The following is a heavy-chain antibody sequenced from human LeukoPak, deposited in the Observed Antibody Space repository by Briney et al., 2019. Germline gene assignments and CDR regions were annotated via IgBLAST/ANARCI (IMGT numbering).Heavy chain of an antibody. Sequence: SVKVSCKASGGTFSSYAISWVRQAPGQGLEWMGRIIPILGIANYAQKFQGRVTITADKSTSTAYMELSSLRSEDTAVYYCARETPSMYYDILTGYFDYWGQGTLVTVSS. CDR2: IIPILGIA. J-gene: IGHJ4*02. CDR3: ARETPSMYYDILTGYFDY. V-gene: IGHV1-69*04. CDR1: GGTFSSYA. D-gene: IGHD3-9*01.